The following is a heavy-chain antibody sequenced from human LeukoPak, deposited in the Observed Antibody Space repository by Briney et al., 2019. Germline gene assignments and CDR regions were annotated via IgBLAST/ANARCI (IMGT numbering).Heavy chain of an antibody. J-gene: IGHJ4*02. D-gene: IGHD1-26*01. CDR3: ARAVGGYYFDY. V-gene: IGHV4-61*02. CDR1: GGSISSGAYY. CDR2: IYTSGST. Sequence: SQTLSLTCFVSGGSISSGAYYWNWIRQPAGKGLEWIGRIYTSGSTSYNPSLKSRVTISVDTSKNQFSLKLSSVTAADTAVYYCARAVGGYYFDYWGQGTLVTVSS.